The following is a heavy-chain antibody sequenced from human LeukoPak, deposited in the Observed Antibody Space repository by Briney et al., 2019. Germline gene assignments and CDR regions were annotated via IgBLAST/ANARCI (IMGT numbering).Heavy chain of an antibody. CDR1: GFAFSSYT. J-gene: IGHJ3*01. CDR3: AREYKMAVVGTLGFDF. D-gene: IGHD6-19*01. Sequence: RGSLRLSCAASGFAFSSYTVSWVRQAPGQGLSWVPAISGSGDNTYYADSVKGRFTLSRDNSKNTLSLQMNSLRAEDTAIYYCAREYKMAVVGTLGFDFWGHGTMVTVSS. V-gene: IGHV3-23*01. CDR2: ISGSGDNT.